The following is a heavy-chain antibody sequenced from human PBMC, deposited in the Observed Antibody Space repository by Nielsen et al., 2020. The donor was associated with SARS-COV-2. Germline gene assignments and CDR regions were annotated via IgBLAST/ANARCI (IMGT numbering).Heavy chain of an antibody. CDR1: GYTFTSYY. Sequence: ASVKVSCNASGYTFTSYYMHWVRQAPGQGLEWMGIINPSGGSTSYAQKFQGRVTMTRDTSTSTVYMELSSLRSEDTAVYYCARSTTWRFRFDPWGQGTLVTVSS. D-gene: IGHD4-17*01. J-gene: IGHJ5*02. CDR2: INPSGGST. V-gene: IGHV1-46*01. CDR3: ARSTTWRFRFDP.